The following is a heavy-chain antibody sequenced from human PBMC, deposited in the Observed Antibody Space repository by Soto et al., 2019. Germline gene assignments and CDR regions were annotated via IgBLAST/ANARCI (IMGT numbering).Heavy chain of an antibody. J-gene: IGHJ4*02. CDR3: ARGISMIGAVQRDAPGKDFFAS. V-gene: IGHV4-34*01. Sequence: QVQLQQWGAGLLKSSETLSLTCAVYGGSFSGYYWSWIRQPPGKGLEWIGGINHRGDTNQNPSLKTRVNISVDTSKNQFYLRLRSVTAADTAVYYCARGISMIGAVQRDAPGKDFFASWGQGTLVTVSS. D-gene: IGHD3-22*01. CDR1: GGSFSGYY. CDR2: INHRGDT.